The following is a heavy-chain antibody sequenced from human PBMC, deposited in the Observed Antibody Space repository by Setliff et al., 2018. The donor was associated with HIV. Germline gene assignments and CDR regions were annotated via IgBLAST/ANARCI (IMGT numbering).Heavy chain of an antibody. D-gene: IGHD3-3*01. CDR1: GFTFTNYA. CDR2: ISFDGKNA. Sequence: GGSLRLSCAASGFTFTNYAMHWVRQAPGKGLEWLAVISFDGKNAHYTGSVEGRFTISRDNSKNTHYLQLNSLRSDDTAVYYCARDEWFLDYWGQGTLVTVSS. J-gene: IGHJ4*02. CDR3: ARDEWFLDY. V-gene: IGHV3-30*04.